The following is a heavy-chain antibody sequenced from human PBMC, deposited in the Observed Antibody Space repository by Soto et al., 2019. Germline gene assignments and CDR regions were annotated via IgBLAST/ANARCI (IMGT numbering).Heavy chain of an antibody. CDR2: IIPIFGTA. CDR1: GGTFSSYA. CDR3: AREGRDGYNDRDVDY. D-gene: IGHD5-12*01. Sequence: QVQLVQSGAEVKKPGSSVKVSCKASGGTFSSYAISWVRQAPGQGLEWMGGIIPIFGTANYAQKFQGRGTITADKSTSTAYRELSSLRSEDTAEYYGAREGRDGYNDRDVDYWGQGTLVTVSS. V-gene: IGHV1-69*06. J-gene: IGHJ4*02.